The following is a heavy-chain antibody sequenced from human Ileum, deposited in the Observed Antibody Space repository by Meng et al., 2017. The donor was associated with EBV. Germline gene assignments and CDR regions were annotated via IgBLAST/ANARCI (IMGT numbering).Heavy chain of an antibody. V-gene: IGHV2-5*02. Sequence: HIPSMVSGSTLVTPTQTLTLTCTFSGFSLSTIVARVAWIRPPPGKALEWLALIYWDDDKRYSPSLKSRLTITKDTFKNQVVLTMTNMDPVDTATYYCAHGTYYYGPDFTGGWFDPWGQGTLVTVSS. J-gene: IGHJ5*02. D-gene: IGHD3-10*01. CDR2: IYWDDDK. CDR1: GFSLSTIVAR. CDR3: AHGTYYYGPDFTGGWFDP.